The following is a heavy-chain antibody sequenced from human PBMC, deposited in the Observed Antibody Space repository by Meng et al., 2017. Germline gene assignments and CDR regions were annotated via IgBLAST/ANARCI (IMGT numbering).Heavy chain of an antibody. Sequence: SETLSLTCTVSGGSISSSSYYWGWIRQPPGKGLEWIGSIYYSGSTYYNPSLKSRVTTSVDTSKNQFSLQLSSVTAADTAVYYCAGGVNYYGSGSLNWFDPCGQGTLVTVSS. CDR3: AGGVNYYGSGSLNWFDP. CDR1: GGSISSSSYY. CDR2: IYYSGST. J-gene: IGHJ5*02. V-gene: IGHV4-39*07. D-gene: IGHD3-10*01.